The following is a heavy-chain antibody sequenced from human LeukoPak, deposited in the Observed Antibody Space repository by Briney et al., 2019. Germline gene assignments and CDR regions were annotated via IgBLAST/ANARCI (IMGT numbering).Heavy chain of an antibody. Sequence: GGSLRLSCAASGFTFSSYSMNWVRQAPGKGLEWVSSISSSSSYIYYADSVKGRFTISRDNAKNSLYLQMNSLRAEDAAVYYCAGGSGSYYYGMDVWGRGTTVTVSS. D-gene: IGHD3-10*01. CDR1: GFTFSSYS. J-gene: IGHJ6*02. CDR3: AGGSGSYYYGMDV. CDR2: ISSSSSYI. V-gene: IGHV3-21*01.